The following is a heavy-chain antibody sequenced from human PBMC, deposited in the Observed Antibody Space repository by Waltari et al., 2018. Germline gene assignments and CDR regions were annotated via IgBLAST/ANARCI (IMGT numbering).Heavy chain of an antibody. V-gene: IGHV3-23*01. D-gene: IGHD6-19*01. Sequence: EVQLLESGGGLVQPGGSLRLSCAASGFTFSSYAMSWVRQAPGKGLEWVSAISGSGGSTYYADSVKGRFTISRDNSKNTLYLQMNSLRAEDTAVYYCAKDPGSGWYVYTYYFDYWGQGTLVTVSS. J-gene: IGHJ4*02. CDR3: AKDPGSGWYVYTYYFDY. CDR1: GFTFSSYA. CDR2: ISGSGGST.